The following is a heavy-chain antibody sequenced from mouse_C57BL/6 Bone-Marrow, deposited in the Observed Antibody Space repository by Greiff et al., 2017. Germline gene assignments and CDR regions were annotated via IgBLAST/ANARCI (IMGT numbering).Heavy chain of an antibody. CDR2: IHPNSGST. CDR1: GYTFTSYW. CDR3: ARFYYGSSNWYFDV. D-gene: IGHD1-1*01. J-gene: IGHJ1*03. V-gene: IGHV1-64*01. Sequence: QVQLQQPGAELVKPGASVKLSCKASGYTFTSYWMHWVKQRPGQGLEWIGMIHPNSGSTNYNEKFKSKATLTVDKSSSTAYMQLSSLTSEDSAVXYCARFYYGSSNWYFDVWGTGTTVTVSS.